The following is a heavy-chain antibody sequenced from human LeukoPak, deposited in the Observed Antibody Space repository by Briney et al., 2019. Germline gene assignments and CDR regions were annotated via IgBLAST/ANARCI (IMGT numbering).Heavy chain of an antibody. D-gene: IGHD3-10*01. Sequence: PSETLSLTCAVYGGSFSGYYWSWIRQPPGKGLEWIGEINHSGSTNYNPSLKSRVAISVDTSKNQFSLKLSSVTAADTAVYYRARGGAYGSGSYPFDYWGQGTLVTVSS. J-gene: IGHJ4*02. CDR3: ARGGAYGSGSYPFDY. CDR1: GGSFSGYY. V-gene: IGHV4-34*01. CDR2: INHSGST.